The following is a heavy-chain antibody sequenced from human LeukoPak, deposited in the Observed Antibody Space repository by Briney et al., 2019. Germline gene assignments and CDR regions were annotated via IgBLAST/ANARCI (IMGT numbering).Heavy chain of an antibody. D-gene: IGHD1-7*01. V-gene: IGHV4-34*01. Sequence: SETLSLTCAVYGGSFSGYYWSWIRQPPGKGLEWIGEINHSGSTNYNPSLKSRVTISVDTSKNQFSLKLSSVTAADTAVYYCARERNYGLYIWGQGTMVTVSS. CDR2: INHSGST. CDR1: GGSFSGYY. J-gene: IGHJ3*02. CDR3: ARERNYGLYI.